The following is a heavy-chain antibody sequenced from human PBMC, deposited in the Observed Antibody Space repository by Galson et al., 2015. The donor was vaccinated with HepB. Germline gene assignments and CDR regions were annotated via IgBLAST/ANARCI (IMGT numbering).Heavy chain of an antibody. CDR1: GFTFSTYW. CDR2: IRQDGTET. J-gene: IGHJ5*02. Sequence: SLRLSCAASGFTFSTYWMTWVRQAPGKGLEWVAYIRQDGTETHYVDSVKGRFTISRDNAKNSLYLQMNSLRAEDTAVYYCARADLPIGYDPNWFDPWGQGTLVTVSS. D-gene: IGHD5-12*01. V-gene: IGHV3-7*01. CDR3: ARADLPIGYDPNWFDP.